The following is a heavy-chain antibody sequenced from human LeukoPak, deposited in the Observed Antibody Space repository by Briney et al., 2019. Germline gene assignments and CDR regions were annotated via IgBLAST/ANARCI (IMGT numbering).Heavy chain of an antibody. CDR1: GFTFTDYY. V-gene: IGHV3-11*01. J-gene: IGHJ3*01. CDR2: ISGSGTTI. Sequence: GGSPRLSCAASGFTFTDYYMGWIRQAPGKWLEWLSYISGSGTTIFYAGSVKGRFTISRDNAKNSVHLQMNSLRAEDTAVYYCGRDFGLVGTRRSFDLWGQGTMVTVSS. D-gene: IGHD1-7*01. CDR3: GRDFGLVGTRRSFDL.